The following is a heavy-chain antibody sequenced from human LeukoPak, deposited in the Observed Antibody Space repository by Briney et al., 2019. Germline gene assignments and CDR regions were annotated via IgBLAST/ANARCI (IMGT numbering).Heavy chain of an antibody. D-gene: IGHD3-22*01. J-gene: IGHJ4*02. V-gene: IGHV4-39*07. CDR2: IYYSGST. Sequence: SETLSLTCTVSGGSISSSSYYWGWIRQPPGKGLEWIGSIYYSGSTYYNPSLKSRVTISVDTSKNQFSLKLSSVTAADTAVYYCARDPPTYYYDSSGYSPDYWGQGTLVTVSS. CDR3: ARDPPTYYYDSSGYSPDY. CDR1: GGSISSSSYY.